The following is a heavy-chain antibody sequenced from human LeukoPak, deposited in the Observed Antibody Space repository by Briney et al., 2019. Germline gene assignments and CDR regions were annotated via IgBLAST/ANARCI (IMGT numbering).Heavy chain of an antibody. D-gene: IGHD5-12*01. CDR1: GYTFTGYY. CDR2: INPNSGGT. Sequence: ASVKVSCKASGYTFTGYYMHWVRQAPGQGLEWMGWINPNSGGTNYAQKFQGRATMTRDTSISTAYMELSRLRSDDTAVYYCARVGGYEAPFDYWGQGTLVTVSS. V-gene: IGHV1-2*02. CDR3: ARVGGYEAPFDY. J-gene: IGHJ4*02.